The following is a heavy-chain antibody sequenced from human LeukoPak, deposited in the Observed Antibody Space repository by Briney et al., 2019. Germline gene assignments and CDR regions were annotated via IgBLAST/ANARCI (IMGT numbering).Heavy chain of an antibody. Sequence: PSETLSLTCTVSGGSISSYYWSWIRQPPGKGLEWIGNIYYSGSTNYNPSLKSRVTISVDTSKNQFSLKLSSVTAADTAVYYCARGGYCGGDCYINWFDPWGQGTLVTVSS. CDR1: GGSISSYY. CDR3: ARGGYCGGDCYINWFDP. CDR2: IYYSGST. V-gene: IGHV4-59*01. D-gene: IGHD2-21*02. J-gene: IGHJ5*02.